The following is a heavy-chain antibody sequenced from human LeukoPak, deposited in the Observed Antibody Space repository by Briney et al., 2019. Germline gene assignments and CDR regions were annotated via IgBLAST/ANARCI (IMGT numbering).Heavy chain of an antibody. CDR3: ARRGFKGWHSWEYYYYMDV. J-gene: IGHJ6*03. Sequence: GASVKVSCKASGYTFTSYGISWVRQAPGQGLEWMGWISAYNGNTNYAQKFQGRVTMTRDTSISTAYMELSRLRSDDTAVYYCARRGFKGWHSWEYYYYMDVWGKGTTVTVSS. CDR2: ISAYNGNT. CDR1: GYTFTSYG. V-gene: IGHV1-18*01. D-gene: IGHD1-26*01.